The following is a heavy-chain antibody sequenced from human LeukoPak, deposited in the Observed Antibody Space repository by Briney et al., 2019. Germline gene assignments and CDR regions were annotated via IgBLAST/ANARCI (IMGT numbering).Heavy chain of an antibody. V-gene: IGHV3-49*04. Sequence: GGSLRLSCTASGFTFGDYAMSWVRQAPGKGLEWVGFIRSKAYGGTTEYAASVKGRFTISRDDSKSIAYLQMNSLKTEDTAVYYCTRDKSVVVVDLWGFDYWGQGTLVTVSS. J-gene: IGHJ4*02. CDR3: TRDKSVVVVDLWGFDY. D-gene: IGHD2-15*01. CDR2: IRSKAYGGTT. CDR1: GFTFGDYA.